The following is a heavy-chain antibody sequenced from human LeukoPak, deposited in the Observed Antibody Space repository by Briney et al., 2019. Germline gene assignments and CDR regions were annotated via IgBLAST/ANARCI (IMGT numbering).Heavy chain of an antibody. D-gene: IGHD2-15*01. CDR3: VKEGYCSGGSCYPRVDY. V-gene: IGHV3-64D*06. CDR1: GFTFSSYA. Sequence: GGSLRLSCSASGFTFSSYAMHWVRQAPGKGLEYVSAISSNGGSTYYADSVKGRFTISRDNSKNTLYLQMSSLRAEDTAVYHCVKEGYCSGGSCYPRVDYWGQGTLVTVSS. CDR2: ISSNGGST. J-gene: IGHJ4*02.